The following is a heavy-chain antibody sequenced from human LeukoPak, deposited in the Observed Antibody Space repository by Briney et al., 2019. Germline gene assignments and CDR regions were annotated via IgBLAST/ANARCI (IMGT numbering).Heavy chain of an antibody. D-gene: IGHD3-22*01. V-gene: IGHV4-59*01. J-gene: IGHJ3*02. CDR2: IYYSGST. CDR1: GGSISSYY. Sequence: ETLSLTCTVSGGSISSYYWSWIRQPPGKGLEWIGYIYYSGSTNYNPSLKSRVTISVDTSKNQFSLKLSSVTAADTAVYYCARLNYYDSSGYSTLDDAFDIWGQGTMVTVSS. CDR3: ARLNYYDSSGYSTLDDAFDI.